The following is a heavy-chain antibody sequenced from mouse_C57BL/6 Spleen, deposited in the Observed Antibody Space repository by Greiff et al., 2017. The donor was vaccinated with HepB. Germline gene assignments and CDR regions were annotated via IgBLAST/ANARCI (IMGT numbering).Heavy chain of an antibody. J-gene: IGHJ3*01. Sequence: QVQLQQSGAELVRPGASVKMSCKASGYTFTSYYMHWVKQTPRQGLEWIGAIYPGNGDTSYNQKFKGKATLTVDKSSSTAYMQLSSLTSEDSAVYFCAEGDYGLLRGTWFAYWGQGTLVTVSA. V-gene: IGHV1-12*01. CDR2: IYPGNGDT. CDR3: AEGDYGLLRGTWFAY. D-gene: IGHD1-1*02. CDR1: GYTFTSYY.